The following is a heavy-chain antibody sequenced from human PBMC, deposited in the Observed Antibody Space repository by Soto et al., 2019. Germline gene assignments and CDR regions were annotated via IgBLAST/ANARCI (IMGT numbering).Heavy chain of an antibody. CDR1: GGTFSSYA. V-gene: IGHV1-69*13. D-gene: IGHD6-19*01. CDR3: AKASSGWYWFDP. CDR2: IIPIFGTA. J-gene: IGHJ5*02. Sequence: SVKVSCKASGGTFSSYAISWVRQAPGQGLEWMGGIIPIFGTANYAQKFQGRVTITADESTSTAYMELSSLRSDDTAVYYCAKASSGWYWFDPWGQGTLVTVSS.